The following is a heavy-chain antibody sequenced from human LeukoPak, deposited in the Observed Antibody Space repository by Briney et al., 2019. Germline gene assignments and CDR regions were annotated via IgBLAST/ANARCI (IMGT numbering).Heavy chain of an antibody. CDR1: GFTFSSYG. J-gene: IGHJ4*02. Sequence: GGSLRLSCAASGFTFSSYGMHWVRQAPGKGLEGVAVISYDGSNKYYADSVKGRFTISRDNSKNTLYLQMNSLRAEDTAVYYCAKTAMVVGYDFWSGYPPTDYWGQGTLVTVSS. CDR3: AKTAMVVGYDFWSGYPPTDY. V-gene: IGHV3-30*18. CDR2: ISYDGSNK. D-gene: IGHD3-3*01.